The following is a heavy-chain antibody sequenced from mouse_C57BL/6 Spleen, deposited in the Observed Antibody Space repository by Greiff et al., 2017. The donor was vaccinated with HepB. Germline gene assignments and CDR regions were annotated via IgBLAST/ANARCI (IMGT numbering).Heavy chain of an antibody. D-gene: IGHD2-4*01. V-gene: IGHV1-15*01. CDR3: TRDDYGGGAMDY. CDR1: GYTFTDYE. CDR2: IDPETGGT. J-gene: IGHJ4*01. Sequence: VQLQQSGAELVRPGASVTLSCKASGYTFTDYEMHWVKQTPVHGLEWIGAIDPETGGTAYNQKFKGKAILTADKSSSTAYMERRSLTSEDSAVYYCTRDDYGGGAMDYWGQGTAVTVSS.